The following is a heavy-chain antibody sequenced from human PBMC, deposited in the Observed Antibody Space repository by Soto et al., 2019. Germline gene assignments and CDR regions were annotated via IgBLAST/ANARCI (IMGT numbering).Heavy chain of an antibody. D-gene: IGHD3-10*01. V-gene: IGHV3-30-3*01. CDR1: GFTFSSYA. J-gene: IGHJ3*02. CDR3: ARVPLLWFGESPLDAFDI. Sequence: QVQLVESGGGVVQPGRSLRLSCAASGFTFSSYAMHWVRQAPGKGLEWVAVISYDGSNKYYADSVKGRFTISRDNSKNTLYLQMNSLRAEDTAVYYCARVPLLWFGESPLDAFDIWGQGTMVTVSS. CDR2: ISYDGSNK.